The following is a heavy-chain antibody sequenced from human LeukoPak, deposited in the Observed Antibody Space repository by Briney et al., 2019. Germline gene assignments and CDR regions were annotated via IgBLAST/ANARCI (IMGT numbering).Heavy chain of an antibody. CDR3: TKLKGWYGEGFFDY. CDR2: LYSGGAT. J-gene: IGHJ4*02. D-gene: IGHD6-19*01. V-gene: IGHV3-53*01. Sequence: TGGSLRLSCAAAGFTVSSNYMSWVRQPAGKGLEWVSVLYSGGATFYADSVDRRFTISRDTSKNTLYLQMNDLRADDTAVYYCTKLKGWYGEGFFDYWGQGTLVTVSS. CDR1: GFTVSSNY.